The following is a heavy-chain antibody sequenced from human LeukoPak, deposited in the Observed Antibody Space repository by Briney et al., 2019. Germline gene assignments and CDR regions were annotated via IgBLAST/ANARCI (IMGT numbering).Heavy chain of an antibody. CDR1: GFPFSSYW. V-gene: IGHV3-7*01. D-gene: IGHD3-10*01. J-gene: IGHJ6*03. Sequence: GSLRLSCAASGFPFSSYWMSWVRQAPGKGLEWVVNIKQDGSEKYYVDSGKGRFTISRDNAKNSLYLQMNSLRAEDTAVYYCARVMEGRRRVWFGELGVYNYYYMDVWGKGTTVAVSS. CDR3: ARVMEGRRRVWFGELGVYNYYYMDV. CDR2: IKQDGSEK.